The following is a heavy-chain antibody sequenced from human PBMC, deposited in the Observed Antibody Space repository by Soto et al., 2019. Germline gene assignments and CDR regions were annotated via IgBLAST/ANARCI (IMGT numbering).Heavy chain of an antibody. CDR2: IIPIFGTA. J-gene: IGHJ5*02. D-gene: IGHD3-22*01. CDR1: GSTFSSYA. CDR3: ARDRSVIDRSWLDP. V-gene: IGHV1-69*13. Sequence: SSVKVSCKACGSTFSSYAISWVRQAPGQGLEWIGGIIPIFGTANYAQKFQGRVTITADESTSTAYMELSSLRSEDTAVYYCARDRSVIDRSWLDPWGQGTLVTVSS.